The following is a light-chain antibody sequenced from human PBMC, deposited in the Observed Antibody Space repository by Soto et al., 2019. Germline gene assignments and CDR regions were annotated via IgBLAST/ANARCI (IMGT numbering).Light chain of an antibody. CDR2: DVS. J-gene: IGLJ3*02. Sequence: QTVVTQPASVSGSPGQSITISCTGTTSDIGSSNRVSWYQQYPGKAPTLMIKDVSNRPSGVSDRFSGSKSGNTASLTISGLQAEDEADYYCSSFTSSRTWVFGGGTKVTVL. CDR3: SSFTSSRTWV. CDR1: TSDIGSSNR. V-gene: IGLV2-14*03.